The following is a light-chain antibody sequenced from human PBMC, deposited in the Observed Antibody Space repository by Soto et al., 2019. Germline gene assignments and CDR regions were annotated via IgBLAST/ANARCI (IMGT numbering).Light chain of an antibody. J-gene: IGKJ4*01. CDR2: WAS. V-gene: IGKV4-1*01. Sequence: DIVLTQSPDSLAVSQGDSPTINCKYRQCVLYSYNNKNYLAWYQQKPGQPPKLLIYWASTRESGVPDRFSGSGSGTDFTLTISSLQAEDVAVYYCQQCYSTPLTFGGGTKVDIK. CDR3: QQCYSTPLT. CDR1: QCVLYSYNNKNY.